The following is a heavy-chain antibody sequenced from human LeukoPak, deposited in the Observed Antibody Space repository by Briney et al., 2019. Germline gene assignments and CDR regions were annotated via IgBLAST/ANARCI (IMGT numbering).Heavy chain of an antibody. CDR3: ARGHSSGLDSGAFVI. V-gene: IGHV4-61*01. Sequence: SETLALTCTVPGGSVSSGSYYWSWTRQPQGKGLGWMGYIYYSGSTIYNPSLKPVVTISIEMSKNQFSLKVNSVTPADTAVYFCARGHSSGLDSGAFVICGRGTMVTVSS. D-gene: IGHD6-19*01. CDR2: IYYSGST. J-gene: IGHJ3*02. CDR1: GGSVSSGSYY.